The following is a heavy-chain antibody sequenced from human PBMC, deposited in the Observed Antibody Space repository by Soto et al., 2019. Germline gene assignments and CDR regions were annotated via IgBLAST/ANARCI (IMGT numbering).Heavy chain of an antibody. Sequence: GGSLRLSCAASGFTVSSNFMTWVRQAPGKGLEWVSVIYSGGSAYYADSVKGRFTISRDNSKNTLYLQMNSLRSEDTAVYYCTTDLVSAHTGYCDYWGQGTLVTVSS. V-gene: IGHV3-66*01. CDR3: TTDLVSAHTGYCDY. CDR1: GFTVSSNF. D-gene: IGHD2-8*02. CDR2: IYSGGSA. J-gene: IGHJ4*02.